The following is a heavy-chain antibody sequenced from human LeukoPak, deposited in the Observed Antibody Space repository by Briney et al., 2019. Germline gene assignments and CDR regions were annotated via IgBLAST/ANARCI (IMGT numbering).Heavy chain of an antibody. Sequence: PGGSLRLSCAASGFTSSTYNMNWVRQAPGKGLEWVSYINTDSSSIYYADSVKGRFTISRDNAKDSLYLQMNSLRAEDTAVYYCTRDIRSHYFDLWGRGTLVTVSS. CDR2: INTDSSSI. CDR1: GFTSSTYN. J-gene: IGHJ2*01. D-gene: IGHD1-14*01. CDR3: TRDIRSHYFDL. V-gene: IGHV3-48*01.